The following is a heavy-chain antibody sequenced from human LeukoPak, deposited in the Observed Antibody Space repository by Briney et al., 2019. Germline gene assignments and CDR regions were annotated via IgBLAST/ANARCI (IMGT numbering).Heavy chain of an antibody. J-gene: IGHJ4*02. CDR3: AKDGMYYYDSSGYHHLDY. CDR1: GFTFSSYG. V-gene: IGHV3-30*18. D-gene: IGHD3-22*01. Sequence: PGGSLRLSCAASGFTFSSYGMHWVRQAPGKGLEWVALISYDGSNKYYADSVKGRFTISRDNSKTTVYLQMNSLRAEDTAVYYCAKDGMYYYDSSGYHHLDYWGQGTLVTVSS. CDR2: ISYDGSNK.